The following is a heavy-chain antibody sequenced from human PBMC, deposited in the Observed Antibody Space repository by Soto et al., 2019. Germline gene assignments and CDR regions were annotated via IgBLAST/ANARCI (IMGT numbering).Heavy chain of an antibody. D-gene: IGHD6-19*01. CDR2: ISYDGSNK. Sequence: GGSLRLSCAASGFIFSNYAMHWVRRAPGKGLEWVGLISYDGSNKYYADSMKGRFTISRDNAKNTLYLQMNSLRAEDTAVYYCARASRGLVREGIDYWGQGTLVTVSS. CDR1: GFIFSNYA. CDR3: ARASRGLVREGIDY. V-gene: IGHV3-30*03. J-gene: IGHJ4*02.